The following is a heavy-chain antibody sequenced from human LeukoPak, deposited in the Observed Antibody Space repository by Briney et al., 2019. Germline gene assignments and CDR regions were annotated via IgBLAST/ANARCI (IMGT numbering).Heavy chain of an antibody. V-gene: IGHV5-51*01. J-gene: IGHJ4*02. Sequence: LGESLKISCKGSGYSFTNYWISWVRQMPGKGLEWMGLIWPSDSDTRYSPSFQGQVTISADKSIHTAYLQWSSLEASDTAMYYCARHRLLTTALDYWGQGTLVTVSS. CDR3: ARHRLLTTALDY. CDR1: GYSFTNYW. CDR2: IWPSDSDT. D-gene: IGHD4-17*01.